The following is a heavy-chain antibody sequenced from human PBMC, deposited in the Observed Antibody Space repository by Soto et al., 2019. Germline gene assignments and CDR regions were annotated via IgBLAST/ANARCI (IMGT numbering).Heavy chain of an antibody. CDR1: RFAFSSYG. D-gene: IGHD2-15*01. V-gene: IGHV3-33*01. Sequence: GGSLRLSYAAYRFAFSSYGMHWVRQAPGKGLEWVAVIWYDGSNKYYADSLKGRFTISRDNSKNTLYLQMNSLRAEDTAVYYCARGHQTPNDYWGQGTLVTVSS. CDR3: ARGHQTPNDY. CDR2: IWYDGSNK. J-gene: IGHJ4*02.